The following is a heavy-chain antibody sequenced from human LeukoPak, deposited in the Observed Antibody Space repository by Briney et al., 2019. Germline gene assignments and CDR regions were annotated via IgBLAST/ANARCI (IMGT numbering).Heavy chain of an antibody. CDR3: ARDSVGDPSAFDI. CDR2: IYYSGST. Sequence: SETLSLTCTVSGGSISSSSYYWGWIRQPPGKGLEWIGSIYYSGSTYYNPSLKSRVTISVDTSKNQFSLKLSSVTAADTAVYHCARDSVGDPSAFDIWGQGTMVTVSS. CDR1: GGSISSSSYY. J-gene: IGHJ3*02. V-gene: IGHV4-39*07. D-gene: IGHD2-21*02.